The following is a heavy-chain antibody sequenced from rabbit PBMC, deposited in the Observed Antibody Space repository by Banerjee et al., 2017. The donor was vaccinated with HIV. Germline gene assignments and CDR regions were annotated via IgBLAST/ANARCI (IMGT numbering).Heavy chain of an antibody. D-gene: IGHD3-1*01. CDR2: IYAGSSGST. CDR3: ARNLRGVPGWDL. J-gene: IGHJ4*01. Sequence: QSLEESGGDLVKPGASLTLTCTASGFSFSSSYYMYWVRQAPGKGLEWIACIYAGSSGSTYYASWAKGRFTISKTSSTTVTLQMTSLTAADTATYFCARNLRGVPGWDLWGQGTLVTVS. CDR1: GFSFSSSYY. V-gene: IGHV1S40*01.